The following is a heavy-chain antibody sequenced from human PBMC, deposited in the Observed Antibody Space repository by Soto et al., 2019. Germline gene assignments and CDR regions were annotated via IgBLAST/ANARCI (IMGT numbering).Heavy chain of an antibody. CDR3: CRTYYDIMTGLYSFDY. CDR2: IRGKISSGTT. D-gene: IGHD3-9*01. J-gene: IGHJ4*02. Sequence: GGSLRLSCTTSGFTVGDYSLSWVRQAPGKGLEWVGFIRGKISSGTTEYAASLKGRFSISRDDSKGVAWLQMNSLKTEDTAVYYCCRTYYDIMTGLYSFDYWGRGA. CDR1: GFTVGDYS. V-gene: IGHV3-49*04.